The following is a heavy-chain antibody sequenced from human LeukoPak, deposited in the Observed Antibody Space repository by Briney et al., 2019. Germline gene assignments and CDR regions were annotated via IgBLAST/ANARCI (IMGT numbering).Heavy chain of an antibody. J-gene: IGHJ3*02. V-gene: IGHV3-30*18. D-gene: IGHD2/OR15-2a*01. Sequence: GGSLRLSCAASGFKFSHFGLHWVRQAPGKGLEWVAVISHDGGSKYYGDSVKGRFTVSRDDSKNTVYLQMNSLRPDDTAVYYCAKVGEKNMVEAFEIWGQGTRVTVSP. CDR2: ISHDGGSK. CDR1: GFKFSHFG. CDR3: AKVGEKNMVEAFEI.